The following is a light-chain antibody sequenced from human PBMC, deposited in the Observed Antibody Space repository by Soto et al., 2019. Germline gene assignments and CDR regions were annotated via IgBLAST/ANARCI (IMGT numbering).Light chain of an antibody. CDR3: QQYGRSPVT. Sequence: EIVLTQSPGTLSLSPGERAALSCRASQSVSSSYVAWYQQKPGQAPRLLIYGASNRATGIPDRFSGSGSGTDFTLTITRLEPEDFAVYSCQQYGRSPVTFGPGTKVDIK. V-gene: IGKV3-20*01. J-gene: IGKJ3*01. CDR1: QSVSSSY. CDR2: GAS.